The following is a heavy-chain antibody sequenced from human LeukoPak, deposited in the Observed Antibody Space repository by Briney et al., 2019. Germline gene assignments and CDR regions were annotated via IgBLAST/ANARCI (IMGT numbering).Heavy chain of an antibody. V-gene: IGHV3-30*18. CDR1: GFTFGSYG. Sequence: PGGSLRLSCAASGFTFGSYGMHWVRQAPGKGLEWVAVISYDGSNKYYADSVKGRFTISRDNSRNTLYLQMNSLRAEDTAVYYCAKAHIGSSFGDYWGQGTLVTVSS. CDR2: ISYDGSNK. CDR3: AKAHIGSSFGDY. D-gene: IGHD1-26*01. J-gene: IGHJ4*02.